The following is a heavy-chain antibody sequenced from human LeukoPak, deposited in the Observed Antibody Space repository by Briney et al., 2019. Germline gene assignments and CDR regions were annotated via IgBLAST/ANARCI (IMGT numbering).Heavy chain of an antibody. CDR2: INPNSGGT. CDR3: ASFGDRDYYYYGMDV. V-gene: IGHV1-2*02. CDR1: GYTFTGCY. D-gene: IGHD3-10*01. J-gene: IGHJ6*02. Sequence: ASVKVSCKASGYTFTGCYMHWVRQAPGQGLEWMGWINPNSGGTNYAQKFQGRVTMTRDTSISTAYMELSRLRSDDTAVYYCASFGDRDYYYYGMDVWGQGTTVTVSS.